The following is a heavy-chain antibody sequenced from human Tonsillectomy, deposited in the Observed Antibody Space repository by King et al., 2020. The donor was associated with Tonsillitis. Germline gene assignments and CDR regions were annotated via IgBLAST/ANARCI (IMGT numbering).Heavy chain of an antibody. D-gene: IGHD2-15*01. CDR1: GFTFSNAW. CDR3: TTIFAWVGAARKDY. CDR2: IKSTPDGGTT. J-gene: IGHJ4*02. Sequence: VQLVESGGGLVKPGESLRLSCVASGFTFSNAWMTWVRQAPGKGLEWIGRIKSTPDGGTTDHAAPVKGRLTISRDDLKNTLYLQMNSLKTDDTAVYYCTTIFAWVGAARKDYWGQGTLVTVSS. V-gene: IGHV3-15*01.